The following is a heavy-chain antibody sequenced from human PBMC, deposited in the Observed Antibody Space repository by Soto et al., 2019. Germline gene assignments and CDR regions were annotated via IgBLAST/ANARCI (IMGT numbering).Heavy chain of an antibody. CDR2: TYYRSKWYN. Sequence: SQTLSLTCTISGGEGSRNSAASNWIRQSPSRGLEWLGRTYYRSKWYNDYAVSVESRITINPDPSKNQFSLQLNSVAPEDTAIYYCARGLNYYDSGSPSYGMDVWGQGTTVTVS. V-gene: IGHV6-1*01. CDR3: ARGLNYYDSGSPSYGMDV. J-gene: IGHJ6*02. CDR1: GGEGSRNSAA. D-gene: IGHD3-10*01.